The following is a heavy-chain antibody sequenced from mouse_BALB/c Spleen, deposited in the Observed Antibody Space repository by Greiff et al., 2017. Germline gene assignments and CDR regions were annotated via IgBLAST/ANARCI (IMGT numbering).Heavy chain of an antibody. D-gene: IGHD1-1*01. CDR3: ARRYGSSYWYFDV. J-gene: IGHJ1*01. Sequence: EVQGVESGGGLVQPGGSLNLSCAASGFDFSRYWMSWARQAPGKGQEWIGEINPGSSTINYTPSLKDKFIISRDNAKNTLYLQMSKVRSEDTALYYCARRYGSSYWYFDVWGAGTTVTVSS. CDR1: GFDFSRYW. CDR2: INPGSSTI. V-gene: IGHV4-2*02.